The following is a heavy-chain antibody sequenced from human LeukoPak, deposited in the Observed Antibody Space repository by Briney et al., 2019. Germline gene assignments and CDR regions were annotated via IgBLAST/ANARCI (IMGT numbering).Heavy chain of an antibody. CDR2: ISGSGSSS. D-gene: IGHD3-16*01. Sequence: PGGSLRLSCAASGFTFSNYAMTWVRQAPGMGLEWVSSISGSGSSSYYADSVKGRFTVSRDNSKNTLHLQMNSLRAEDTAVYYCAKDFLYTVVDYWGQGTLVAVSS. J-gene: IGHJ4*02. CDR1: GFTFSNYA. CDR3: AKDFLYTVVDY. V-gene: IGHV3-23*01.